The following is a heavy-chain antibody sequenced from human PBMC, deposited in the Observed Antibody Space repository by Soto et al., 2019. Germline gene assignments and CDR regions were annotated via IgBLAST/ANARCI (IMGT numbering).Heavy chain of an antibody. D-gene: IGHD6-13*01. CDR1: GYTFTGYY. CDR2: INPNSGGT. CDR3: ARESYSSSPETGWFDP. Sequence: ASVKVSCKASGYTFTGYYMHWVRQAPGQGLEWMGWINPNSGGTNYAQKFQGWVTMTRDTSISTAYMELSRLRSDDTAVYYCARESYSSSPETGWFDPWGQGTLVTVSS. V-gene: IGHV1-2*04. J-gene: IGHJ5*02.